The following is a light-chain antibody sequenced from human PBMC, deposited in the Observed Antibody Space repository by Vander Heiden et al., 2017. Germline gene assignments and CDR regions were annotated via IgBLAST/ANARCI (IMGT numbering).Light chain of an antibody. CDR2: GNS. Sequence: QSVLTQPPSVPGAPGQRVTISCTGSSSNIGAGYDVQWYQQLPGTAPKLLIYGNSNRPSGVPDRFSGSKSGTSASLAITGLQAEDEADYYCQSYDSRLSGSRVFGGGTKLTVL. V-gene: IGLV1-40*01. CDR1: SSNIGAGYD. CDR3: QSYDSRLSGSRV. J-gene: IGLJ3*02.